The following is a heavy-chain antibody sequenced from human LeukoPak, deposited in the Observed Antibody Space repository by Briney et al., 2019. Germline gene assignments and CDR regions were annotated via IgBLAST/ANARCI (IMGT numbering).Heavy chain of an antibody. J-gene: IGHJ3*02. CDR2: ISAYNGNT. V-gene: IGHV1-18*01. CDR1: GYTFTSYG. Sequence: AAVKVSCKASGYTFTSYGISWVRQTPAQGLEWMGRISAYNGNTNYAQKLQGRVTMTTDTSTSTAYMELRSLRSDDTAVYYCARGAVAGTASKGGAFDIWGQGTMVTVSS. D-gene: IGHD6-19*01. CDR3: ARGAVAGTASKGGAFDI.